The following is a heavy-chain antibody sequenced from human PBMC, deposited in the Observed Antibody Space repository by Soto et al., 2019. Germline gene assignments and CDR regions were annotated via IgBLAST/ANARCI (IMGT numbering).Heavy chain of an antibody. CDR1: GYSISSGYY. D-gene: IGHD3-3*01. J-gene: IGHJ5*02. CDR3: ARDRRVLRFLEWLNKNWFDP. V-gene: IGHV4-38-2*02. CDR2: IYHSGST. Sequence: SETLSLTCAVSGYSISSGYYWGWIRQPPGKGLEWIGSIYHSGSTYYNPSLKSRVTISVDTSKNQFSLKLSSVTAADTAVYYCARDRRVLRFLEWLNKNWFDPWGQGTLVTVSS.